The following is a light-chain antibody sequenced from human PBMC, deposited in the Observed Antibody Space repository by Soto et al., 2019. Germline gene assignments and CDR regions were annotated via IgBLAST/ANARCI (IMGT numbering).Light chain of an antibody. Sequence: EIVLTQSPGTLSLSPGERATLSCRASQSVSSSYLAWYQQKPGQAPRLPIYDASRRATGVPDRFSGSGSGTDFTLTISRLEPEDFAVYYCQQYGSPPPYAFGQGTKLEIK. V-gene: IGKV3-20*01. CDR3: QQYGSPPPYA. J-gene: IGKJ2*01. CDR2: DAS. CDR1: QSVSSSY.